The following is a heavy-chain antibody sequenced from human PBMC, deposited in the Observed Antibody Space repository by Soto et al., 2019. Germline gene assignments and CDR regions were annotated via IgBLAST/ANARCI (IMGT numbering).Heavy chain of an antibody. D-gene: IGHD3-22*01. Sequence: PSETLSLTCSVSGGSISSSSYFWGWIRQPPGKGLEWIGSIYFSGSTYYNPSLKSRVTISVDTSKNQFSLKLSSVTAADAAVYYCSGQHYYDSSGYYFYANYWGQGTLVTVSS. CDR1: GGSISSSSYF. V-gene: IGHV4-39*01. CDR2: IYFSGST. J-gene: IGHJ4*02. CDR3: SGQHYYDSSGYYFYANY.